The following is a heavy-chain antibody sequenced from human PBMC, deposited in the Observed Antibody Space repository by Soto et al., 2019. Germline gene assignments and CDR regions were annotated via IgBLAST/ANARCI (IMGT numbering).Heavy chain of an antibody. D-gene: IGHD6-13*01. CDR1: GGSISSGDHY. V-gene: IGHV4-31*03. Sequence: SETLSLTCTVSGGSISSGDHYWSWIRQVPKKGLEWIGYIYYSGSTYYNPSLRSRVAMSVDTSKNQFSLKLSSVTAADTAIYYLSRGGRLAAAGRFYYWGQGTLVTVSS. CDR3: SRGGRLAAAGRFYY. J-gene: IGHJ4*02. CDR2: IYYSGST.